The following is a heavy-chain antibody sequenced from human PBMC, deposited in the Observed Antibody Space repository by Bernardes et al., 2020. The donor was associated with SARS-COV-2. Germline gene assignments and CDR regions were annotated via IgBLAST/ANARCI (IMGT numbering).Heavy chain of an antibody. CDR2: IYYSGST. CDR1: GGSISSYY. J-gene: IGHJ5*02. Sequence: SETLSLTCTVSGGSISSYYWSWIRQPPGKGLEWIGYIYYSGSTNYNPSLKSRVTISVDTSKNQFSLKLSSVTAADTAVYYCARVTAMVNRWFDPWGQGTLVTVSS. CDR3: ARVTAMVNRWFDP. V-gene: IGHV4-59*01. D-gene: IGHD5-18*01.